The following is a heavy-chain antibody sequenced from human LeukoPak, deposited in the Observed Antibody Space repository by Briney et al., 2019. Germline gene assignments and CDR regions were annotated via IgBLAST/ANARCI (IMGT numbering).Heavy chain of an antibody. V-gene: IGHV1-18*01. CDR3: ARGCSSATCYHGIGWFDP. Sequence: ASVKVSCKASGYIFTNYGINWVRQAPGQGPEWMGWISAYNDSTNYAQKLQGRVTMTTDTYTSTAYIELRSLRSNDTAVYYCARGCSSATCYHGIGWFDPWGQGTLVTVSS. CDR1: GYIFTNYG. D-gene: IGHD2-2*01. J-gene: IGHJ5*02. CDR2: ISAYNDST.